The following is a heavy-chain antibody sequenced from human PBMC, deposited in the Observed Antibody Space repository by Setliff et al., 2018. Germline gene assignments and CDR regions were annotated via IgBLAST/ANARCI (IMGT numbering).Heavy chain of an antibody. J-gene: IGHJ3*02. CDR2: IYVTEST. CDR3: ARDTRVRDSSSVPSDTFDI. Sequence: SETLSLTCTVSGDSISNYYWNWIRQPAGKGLEWIGRIYVTESTKYNPSLKSRVTLSIDTSKNQFSLKLSSVTAADAALYYCARDTRVRDSSSVPSDTFDIWGRGTMVTVSS. CDR1: GDSISNYY. D-gene: IGHD2-15*01. V-gene: IGHV4-4*07.